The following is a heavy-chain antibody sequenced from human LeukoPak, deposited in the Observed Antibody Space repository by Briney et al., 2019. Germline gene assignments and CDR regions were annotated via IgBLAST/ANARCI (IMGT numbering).Heavy chain of an antibody. J-gene: IGHJ4*02. D-gene: IGHD6-6*01. CDR2: INPSGGST. V-gene: IGHV1-46*01. CDR3: ARGASLIPEYSSSSREDLPG. Sequence: ASVKVSCKASGYTFTSYYMHWVRQAPGQGLEWMGIINPSGGSTSYAQKFQGRVTMTRDTPTSTVYMELSSLRSEDTAVYYCARGASLIPEYSSSSREDLPGWGQGTLVAVSS. CDR1: GYTFTSYY.